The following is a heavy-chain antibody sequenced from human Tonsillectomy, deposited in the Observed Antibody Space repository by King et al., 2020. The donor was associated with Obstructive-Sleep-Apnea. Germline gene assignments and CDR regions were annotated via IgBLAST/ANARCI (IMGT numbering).Heavy chain of an antibody. CDR3: ARRDMGGYYYGSGNYHNTKDAFDI. CDR1: GGSLSSSY. Sequence: VQLQESGPRLVKPSETLSLTCTVSGGSLSSSYWSWIRQPPGRGLEWIGYIYYSGSTNYNPSLKSRVTISVDTSKNQFSLKLSSVTAADTAVYYCARRDMGGYYYGSGNYHNTKDAFDIWGQGTMVTVSS. V-gene: IGHV4-59*08. D-gene: IGHD3-10*01. CDR2: IYYSGST. J-gene: IGHJ3*02.